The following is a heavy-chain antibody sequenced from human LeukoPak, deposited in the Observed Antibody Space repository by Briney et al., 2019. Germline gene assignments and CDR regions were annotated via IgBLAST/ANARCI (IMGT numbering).Heavy chain of an antibody. CDR2: IIPIFGTA. D-gene: IGHD2-2*02. Sequence: GASVKVSCKASGGTFSSYAISWVRQAPGQGLEWMGGIIPIFGTANYAQKFQGRVTITADESTSTAYMELSSLRSEDTAVYYCARSRDIVVVPAAISRTYNWFDPWGQGTLVTVSS. V-gene: IGHV1-69*13. J-gene: IGHJ5*02. CDR1: GGTFSSYA. CDR3: ARSRDIVVVPAAISRTYNWFDP.